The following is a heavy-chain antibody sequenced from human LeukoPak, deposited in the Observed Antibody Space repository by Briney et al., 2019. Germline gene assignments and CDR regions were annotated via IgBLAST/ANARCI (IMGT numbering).Heavy chain of an antibody. CDR2: ISGSGGST. V-gene: IGHV3-23*01. CDR3: AKDLPNPGTSRHFKN. D-gene: IGHD2-8*01. Sequence: PGGSLRLSCAASGFTFTSYAMSWVRQAPGKGLEWVSSISGSGGSTYYADSVKGRFTISRDNSKNTLYLQMNSLRAEGTAVYYCAKDLPNPGTSRHFKNWGQGTLVTVSS. J-gene: IGHJ1*01. CDR1: GFTFTSYA.